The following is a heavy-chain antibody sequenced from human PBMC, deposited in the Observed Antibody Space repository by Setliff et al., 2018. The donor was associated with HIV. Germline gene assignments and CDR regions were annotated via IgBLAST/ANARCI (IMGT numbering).Heavy chain of an antibody. J-gene: IGHJ4*02. V-gene: IGHV4-4*07. D-gene: IGHD6-25*01. Sequence: SETLSLTCTVSGDSIGDYYWNWIRQPAGKGLEWIGRIHNSGNTNYNPSFMSRVSMSVDTSKSQFSLKLRSVTAADTAVYFCARGYSSAFFHEFFDYWGQGTLVTVSS. CDR1: GDSIGDYY. CDR2: IHNSGNT. CDR3: ARGYSSAFFHEFFDY.